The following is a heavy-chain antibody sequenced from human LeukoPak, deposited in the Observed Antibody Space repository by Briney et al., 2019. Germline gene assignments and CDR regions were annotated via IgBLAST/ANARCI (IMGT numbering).Heavy chain of an antibody. J-gene: IGHJ4*02. CDR2: IYTSGST. V-gene: IGHV4-4*09. D-gene: IGHD6-6*01. Sequence: SETLSLTCTVSGGSISSYYWSWIRQPPGKGLEWIGYIYTSGSTNYNPSLKSRVTISVDTSKNQFSLKLSSVTAADTAVNYCARHGQQLVVGFDYWGQGTLVTVSS. CDR1: GGSISSYY. CDR3: ARHGQQLVVGFDY.